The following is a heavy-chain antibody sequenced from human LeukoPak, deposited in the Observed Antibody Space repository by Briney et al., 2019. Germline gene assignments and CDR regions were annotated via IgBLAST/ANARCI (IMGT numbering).Heavy chain of an antibody. Sequence: SETLSLTCAVYGGSFSGYYWSWIRQPPGKGLEWIGEINHSGSTNYNPSLKSRVTISVDRSKNQFSLKLSSVTAADTAVYYCAREARDAFDIWGQGTMVTVSS. V-gene: IGHV4-34*01. CDR2: INHSGST. J-gene: IGHJ3*02. CDR1: GGSFSGYY. CDR3: AREARDAFDI.